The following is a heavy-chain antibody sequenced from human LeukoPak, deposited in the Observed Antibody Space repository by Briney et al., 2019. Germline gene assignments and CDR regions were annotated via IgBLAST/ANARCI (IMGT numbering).Heavy chain of an antibody. CDR1: GFTFSSYA. J-gene: IGHJ6*02. D-gene: IGHD6-19*01. Sequence: PGGSLRLSCAASGFTFSSYAMHWVRQAPGKGLEWVAVISYDGSNKYYADSVKGRFTISRDNSKNTLYLQMNSLRAEDTAVYYCARDGPSSGWSLLYYYYGMDVWGQGTTVTVSS. V-gene: IGHV3-30-3*01. CDR3: ARDGPSSGWSLLYYYYGMDV. CDR2: ISYDGSNK.